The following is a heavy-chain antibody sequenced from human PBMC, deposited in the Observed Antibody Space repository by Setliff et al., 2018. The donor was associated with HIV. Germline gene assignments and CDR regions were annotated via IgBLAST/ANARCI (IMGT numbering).Heavy chain of an antibody. Sequence: ASVKVSCKASSYIFSSNDIDWVRQAPGQGLEWMGRITSYNDNTKYAQKFQDRVTMTTDKSTTTAYMDLRSLRSDDTAVYYCAIRISAAGSAFQHWGQGTLVTVSS. CDR2: ITSYNDNT. J-gene: IGHJ1*01. CDR3: AIRISAAGSAFQH. D-gene: IGHD6-13*01. CDR1: SYIFSSND. V-gene: IGHV1-18*01.